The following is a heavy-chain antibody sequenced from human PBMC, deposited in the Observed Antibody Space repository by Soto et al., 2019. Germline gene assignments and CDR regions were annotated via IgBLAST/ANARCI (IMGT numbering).Heavy chain of an antibody. CDR1: GGSINTFY. Sequence: QVRLQESGPGLLKPSETLSLTCTVSGGSINTFYWSWVRQPAGKGLGWIGRIFSSGSTSFNPSLESRVAMPVDTSKNHFSLNLSSVTAADMAVYYCAREGSYSAYNFAHGIQLWSFDFWGQGALVTVSS. V-gene: IGHV4-4*07. CDR3: AREGSYSAYNFAHGIQLWSFDF. J-gene: IGHJ4*02. D-gene: IGHD5-12*01. CDR2: IFSSGST.